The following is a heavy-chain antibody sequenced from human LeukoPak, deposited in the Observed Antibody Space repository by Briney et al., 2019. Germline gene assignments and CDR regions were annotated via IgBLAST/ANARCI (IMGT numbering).Heavy chain of an antibody. Sequence: PSETLSLTCTVSGGSISSSSYYWGWIRQPPGKGLEWIGSVYYSGRPYYNPSLKSRLTISVDTSKNHFSLKLNSVTAADTAVYVAARDGPFDPWGQGTLVTVSS. CDR2: VYYSGRP. CDR1: GGSISSSSYY. D-gene: IGHD6-6*01. V-gene: IGHV4-39*02. CDR3: ARDGPFDP. J-gene: IGHJ5*02.